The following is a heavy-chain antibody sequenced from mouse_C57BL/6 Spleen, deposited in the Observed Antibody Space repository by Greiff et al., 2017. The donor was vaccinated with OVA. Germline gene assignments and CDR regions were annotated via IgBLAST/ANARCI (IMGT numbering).Heavy chain of an antibody. V-gene: IGHV1-82*01. J-gene: IGHJ2*01. CDR1: GYAFSSSW. CDR2: IYPGDGDT. Sequence: VQLQQSGPELVKPGASVKISCKASGYAFSSSWMNWVKQRPGKGLEWIGRIYPGDGDTNYNGKFKGKATLTADKSSSTAYMQLSSLTSEDSAVYFCARVGPHYFDYWGQGTTLTVSS. CDR3: ARVGPHYFDY.